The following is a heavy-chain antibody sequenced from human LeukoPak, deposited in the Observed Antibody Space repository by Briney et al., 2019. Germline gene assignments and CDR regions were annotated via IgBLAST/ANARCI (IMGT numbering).Heavy chain of an antibody. J-gene: IGHJ4*02. CDR1: GFTFSRYG. CDR2: ISYDGSKK. CDR3: ARGGDY. V-gene: IGHV3-30*03. Sequence: GGSLRLSCAASGFTFSRYGMHWVRQAPGKGLEWVAAISYDGSKKYYADSVKGRFTISRDNSKNTLYLQMNSLRAEDTAVYYCARGGDYWGQGTLVTVSS. D-gene: IGHD5-12*01.